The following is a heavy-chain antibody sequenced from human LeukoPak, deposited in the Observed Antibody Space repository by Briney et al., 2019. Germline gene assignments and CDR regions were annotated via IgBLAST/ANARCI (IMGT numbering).Heavy chain of an antibody. J-gene: IGHJ4*02. V-gene: IGHV1-18*04. CDR2: ISAYNGNT. Sequence: ASVKVSCKASGYTFTSYGISWVRQAPGQGLEWMGWISAYNGNTNYAQKLQGRVTMTTYTSTSTAYMELRSRRSDDAAVYYCARGYCSGGSCYVAYFDYWGQGTLVTVSS. D-gene: IGHD2-15*01. CDR3: ARGYCSGGSCYVAYFDY. CDR1: GYTFTSYG.